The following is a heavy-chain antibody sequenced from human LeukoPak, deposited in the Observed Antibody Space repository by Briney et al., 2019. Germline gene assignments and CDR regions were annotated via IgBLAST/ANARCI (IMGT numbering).Heavy chain of an antibody. CDR3: ARVNVDIVATTLGIFDY. CDR2: IYYSGST. CDR1: GGSISSHY. D-gene: IGHD5-12*01. J-gene: IGHJ4*02. Sequence: SETLSLTCTVSGGSISSHYWSWIRQPPGKGLEWIGYIYYSGSTNYNPSLKSRVTISVDTSKKQFSLKLSSVTAADTAVYYCARVNVDIVATTLGIFDYWGQGTLVTVSS. V-gene: IGHV4-59*11.